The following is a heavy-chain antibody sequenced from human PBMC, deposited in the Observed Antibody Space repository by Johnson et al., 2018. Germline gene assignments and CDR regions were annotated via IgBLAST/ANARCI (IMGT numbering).Heavy chain of an antibody. Sequence: VQLVQSGAEVKKPGESLKISCKGSGYSFTSYWIGWVRQMPGKGLEWMGIIYPGDSDTRYSPSFQGQVTISADKSISHAYLPWSSLKAPDTAMDYCARRVSAIFGVVHYYYMDVWGKGTTVTVSS. CDR2: IYPGDSDT. CDR3: ARRVSAIFGVVHYYYMDV. D-gene: IGHD3-3*01. CDR1: GYSFTSYW. V-gene: IGHV5-51*03. J-gene: IGHJ6*03.